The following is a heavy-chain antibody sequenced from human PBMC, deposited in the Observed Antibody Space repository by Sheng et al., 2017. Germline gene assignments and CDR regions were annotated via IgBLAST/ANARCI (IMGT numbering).Heavy chain of an antibody. CDR1: GFTFSSYA. D-gene: IGHD4-17*01. V-gene: IGHV3-30*01. CDR2: ISYDGSNK. Sequence: QVQLVESGGGVVQPGRSLRLSCAASGFTFSSYAMHWVRQAPGKGLEWVAVISYDGSNKYYADSVKGRFTISRDNSKNTLYLQMNSLRAEDTAVYYCARDSPYGDEPFDYWGQGTLVT. J-gene: IGHJ4*02. CDR3: ARDSPYGDEPFDY.